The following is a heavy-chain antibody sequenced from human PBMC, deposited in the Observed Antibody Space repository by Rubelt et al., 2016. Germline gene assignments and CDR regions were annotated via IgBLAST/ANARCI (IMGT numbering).Heavy chain of an antibody. D-gene: IGHD3-22*01. Sequence: ISRDNSKNTLYLQMNSLRAEDTAVYYCARAGDSSGYYYVGAFDIWGQGTMVTVSS. V-gene: IGHV3-53*01. J-gene: IGHJ3*02. CDR3: ARAGDSSGYYYVGAFDI.